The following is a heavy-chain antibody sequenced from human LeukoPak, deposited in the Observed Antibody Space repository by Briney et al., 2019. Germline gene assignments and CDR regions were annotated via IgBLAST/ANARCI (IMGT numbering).Heavy chain of an antibody. CDR3: ARGRNYVRWFDP. V-gene: IGHV4-34*01. J-gene: IGHJ5*02. CDR1: GGSFSGYY. CDR2: INHSGST. Sequence: SETLSLTCAVYGGSFSGYYWSWIRQPPGKGLEWIGEINHSGSTNYNPSLESRVTISVDTSKNQFSLKLSSVTAADTGVYYCARGRNYVRWFDPWGQGTLVTVSS. D-gene: IGHD4-11*01.